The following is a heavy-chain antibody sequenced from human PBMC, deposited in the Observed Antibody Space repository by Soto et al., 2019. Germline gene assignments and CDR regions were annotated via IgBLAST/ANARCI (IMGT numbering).Heavy chain of an antibody. Sequence: SETLSLTCTVSGGSISSYYWSWIRQPPGKGLEWIGYIYYSGSTNYNPSLKSRVTISVDTSKNQFSLKLSSVTAADTAVYYCARDYKIMVAPYYYYHMDVWGKGTTVTVS. D-gene: IGHD2-21*01. CDR3: ARDYKIMVAPYYYYHMDV. CDR1: GGSISSYY. V-gene: IGHV4-59*01. J-gene: IGHJ6*03. CDR2: IYYSGST.